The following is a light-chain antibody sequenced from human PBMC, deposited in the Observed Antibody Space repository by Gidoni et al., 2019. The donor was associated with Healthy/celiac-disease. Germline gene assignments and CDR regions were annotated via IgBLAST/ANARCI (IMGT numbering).Light chain of an antibody. CDR3: SSYTSSSTTYVV. J-gene: IGLJ2*01. CDR1: SSDVGGYNY. V-gene: IGLV2-14*03. Sequence: QSALTQPASVSGSPGQSITISCTGTSSDVGGYNYVSWYQQHPGKAPKLMIYDVSKRPSGASNLSAGSNSGNTAYTTISGLYAEDEADYYCSSYTSSSTTYVVFGGGTKLTVL. CDR2: DVS.